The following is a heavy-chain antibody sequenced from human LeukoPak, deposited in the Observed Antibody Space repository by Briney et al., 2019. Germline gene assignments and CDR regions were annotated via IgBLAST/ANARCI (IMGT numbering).Heavy chain of an antibody. V-gene: IGHV3-23*01. CDR1: GLTFSSYA. J-gene: IGHJ4*02. CDR2: ISGSGGST. D-gene: IGHD3-10*01. Sequence: QSGGSLRLSCAASGLTFSSYAMSWIRQPQGKGLERVSAISGSGGSTYYADSVKGRFTISRDNSKNTLYLQMNSLRAEDTAVYYCAKGGFRAIIRYYFDYWGQGTLVTVSS. CDR3: AKGGFRAIIRYYFDY.